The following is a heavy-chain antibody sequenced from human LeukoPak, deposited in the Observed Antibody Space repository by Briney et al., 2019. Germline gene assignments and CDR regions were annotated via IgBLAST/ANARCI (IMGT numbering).Heavy chain of an antibody. V-gene: IGHV4-59*01. Sequence: SETLSLTCTVSGVSTNGYYWSWIRKPPGKGLEWIGYIYYSGSTNYNPSLTSRLTMSVDTSKNQFSLKLSSVTAADTAVYYCARNYDSSGYTAFGYWGRGTLLTVSS. CDR2: IYYSGST. J-gene: IGHJ4*02. CDR1: GVSTNGYY. CDR3: ARNYDSSGYTAFGY. D-gene: IGHD3-22*01.